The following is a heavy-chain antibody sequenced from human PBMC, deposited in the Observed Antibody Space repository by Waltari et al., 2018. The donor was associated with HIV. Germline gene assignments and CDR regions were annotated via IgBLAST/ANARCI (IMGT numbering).Heavy chain of an antibody. V-gene: IGHV4-34*01. CDR3: ASSGPGDTAMVSNY. D-gene: IGHD5-18*01. CDR1: GGSFSGYY. J-gene: IGHJ4*02. CDR2: INHSGST. Sequence: QVQLQQWGAGLLKPSETLSLTCAVHGGSFSGYYWSWIRQPPGKGLEWIGEINHSGSTNYNPSLKSRVTISVDTSKNQFSLKLSSVTAADTAVYYCASSGPGDTAMVSNYWGQGTLVTVSS.